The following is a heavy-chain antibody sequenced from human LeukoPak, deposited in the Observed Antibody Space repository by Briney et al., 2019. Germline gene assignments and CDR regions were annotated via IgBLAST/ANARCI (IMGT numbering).Heavy chain of an antibody. Sequence: GGSLRLSCAASGFTFSNYAMSWVRQAPGKGLEWVSGITGSGGNTYYADSVKGRFAISRDNSKNTLYLQMNSLRAEDTAVYYCAKDPSGRLYGMDVWGQGTTVTVSS. D-gene: IGHD1-26*01. CDR1: GFTFSNYA. J-gene: IGHJ6*02. V-gene: IGHV3-23*01. CDR3: AKDPSGRLYGMDV. CDR2: ITGSGGNT.